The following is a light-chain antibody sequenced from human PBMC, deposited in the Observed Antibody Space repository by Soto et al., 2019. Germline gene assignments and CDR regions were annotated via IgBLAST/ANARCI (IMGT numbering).Light chain of an antibody. CDR2: DVS. J-gene: IGKJ1*01. V-gene: IGKV3-11*01. Sequence: EIVLTQSPATLSLSPGERATLSCRASQSVSFYLAWYQQKPGQAPRLLVYDVSNRAPGVPDRFSGSGSETDFTLTISSLGPEDFAIYHCQQSRSWPWKLGQGTKVDSK. CDR1: QSVSFY. CDR3: QQSRSWPWK.